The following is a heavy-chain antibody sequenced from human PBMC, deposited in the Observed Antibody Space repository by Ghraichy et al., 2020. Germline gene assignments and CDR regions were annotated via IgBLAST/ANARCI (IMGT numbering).Heavy chain of an antibody. V-gene: IGHV4-39*07. J-gene: IGHJ5*02. CDR2: LYYSGST. CDR3: ATAISTRLGWGNWFGP. Sequence: SETLSLTCSVSGGSISTNNYYWAWLRQPPGKGLEWIGSLYYSGSTYHNSSLKSRVTLSGDTSKNQFSLRLTSVSAADTAVYYCATAISTRLGWGNWFGPWGQGTLVTVSS. CDR1: GGSISTNNYY. D-gene: IGHD3-16*01.